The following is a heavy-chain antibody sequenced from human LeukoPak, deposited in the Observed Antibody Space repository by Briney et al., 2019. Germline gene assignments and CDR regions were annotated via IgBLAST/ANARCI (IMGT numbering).Heavy chain of an antibody. CDR1: GFTFSSYW. V-gene: IGHV3-74*01. J-gene: IGHJ6*02. Sequence: TGGSLRLSCAASGFTFSSYWMHWVRQAPGKGLVWVSRINSDGSSTSYADSVKGRFTISRDNAKNTLYLQMNSLRAEDTAVYYCARDPLSGKYYYYGMDVWGQGTRSPSP. D-gene: IGHD1-14*01. CDR2: INSDGSST. CDR3: ARDPLSGKYYYYGMDV.